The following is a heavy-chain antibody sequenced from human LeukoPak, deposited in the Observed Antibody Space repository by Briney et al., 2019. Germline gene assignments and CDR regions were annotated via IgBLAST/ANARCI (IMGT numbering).Heavy chain of an antibody. D-gene: IGHD5-18*01. J-gene: IGHJ4*02. CDR1: GFTFSSYA. Sequence: GGSLRLSCAASGFTFSSYAMSWVRQAPGKGLEWVSAISGSGGSTYYADSVKGRFTISRDNSKNTLYLQMNSLRAEDTAVYYCAKEIFADTAMVRALDYWGQGTLVTVSS. CDR3: AKEIFADTAMVRALDY. CDR2: ISGSGGST. V-gene: IGHV3-23*01.